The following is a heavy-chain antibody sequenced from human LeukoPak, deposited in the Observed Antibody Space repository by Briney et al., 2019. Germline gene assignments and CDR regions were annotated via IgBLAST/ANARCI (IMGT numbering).Heavy chain of an antibody. D-gene: IGHD3-10*01. CDR2: ISWDGGST. V-gene: IGHV3-43*01. CDR1: GFTFDDYT. J-gene: IGHJ4*02. CDR3: AKDSTHGSGSYSRTAFDY. Sequence: GGSLRLSCAASGFTFDDYTMHWVRQAPGKGLEWVSLISWDGGSTYYADSVKGRFTISRDNSKNSLYLQMNSLRTEDTALYYCAKDSTHGSGSYSRTAFDYWGQGTLVTVSS.